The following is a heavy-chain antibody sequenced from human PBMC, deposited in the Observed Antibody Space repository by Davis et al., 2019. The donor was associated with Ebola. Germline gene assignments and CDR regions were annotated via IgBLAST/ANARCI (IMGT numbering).Heavy chain of an antibody. J-gene: IGHJ4*02. D-gene: IGHD3-10*01. CDR1: GFTFSSYW. V-gene: IGHV3-7*01. Sequence: PGGSLRLSCAASGFTFSSYWMSWVRQAPGKGLEWVANIKQDGSEKYYVDSVKGRFTISRDNAKNSLYLQMNSLRAEDTAVYYCANSGSYYNEWFEPFDYWGQGTLVTVSS. CDR2: IKQDGSEK. CDR3: ANSGSYYNEWFEPFDY.